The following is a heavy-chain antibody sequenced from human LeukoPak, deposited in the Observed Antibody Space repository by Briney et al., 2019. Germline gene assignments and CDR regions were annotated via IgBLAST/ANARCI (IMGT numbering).Heavy chain of an antibody. V-gene: IGHV3-23*01. CDR3: AEDSDGMDV. CDR2: ISGSGGST. J-gene: IGHJ6*02. Sequence: GGSLRLSCAASGFTFSSYAMNWVRQVPRKGLEWVSTISGSGGSTYYADSVKGRFTISRDNSKNTLYLQMNSLRAEDTAVYYCAEDSDGMDVWGQGTTVTVSS. CDR1: GFTFSSYA.